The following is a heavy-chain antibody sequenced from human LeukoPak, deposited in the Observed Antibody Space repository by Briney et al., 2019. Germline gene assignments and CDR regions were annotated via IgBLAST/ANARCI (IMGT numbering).Heavy chain of an antibody. J-gene: IGHJ4*02. CDR1: GDSVSSNSAA. V-gene: IGHV6-1*01. Sequence: SQTLSLTCAISGDSVSSNSAAWNWIRQSPSRGLEWLGRTYYRSNWNNDYAVSVESRITINPDTSKNQFSLQVNSVTPEDTAVYYCARARLHHNYGSGTSFDYWGQGTLATVSS. D-gene: IGHD3-10*01. CDR3: ARARLHHNYGSGTSFDY. CDR2: TYYRSNWNN.